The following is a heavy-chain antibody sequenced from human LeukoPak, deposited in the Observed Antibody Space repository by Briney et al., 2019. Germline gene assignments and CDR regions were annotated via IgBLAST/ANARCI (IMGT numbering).Heavy chain of an antibody. CDR1: GGSFSGYY. V-gene: IGHV3-11*01. CDR3: ARDRCSSTSCYAFDY. D-gene: IGHD2-2*01. CDR2: ISSSGSTI. J-gene: IGHJ4*02. Sequence: LSLTCAVYGGSFSGYYWSWIRQAPGKGLEWVSYISSSGSTIYYADSVKGRFTISRDNAKNSLYLQMNSLRAEDTAVYYCARDRCSSTSCYAFDYWGQGTLVTVSS.